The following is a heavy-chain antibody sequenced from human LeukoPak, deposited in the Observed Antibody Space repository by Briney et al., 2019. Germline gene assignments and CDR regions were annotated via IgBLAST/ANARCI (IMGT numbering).Heavy chain of an antibody. CDR1: GFTFGNYW. CDR2: MKGDGSHV. D-gene: IGHD1-7*01. Sequence: GGSLILSCAASGFTFGNYWMSWVRQAPGGGLQWVASMKGDGSHVYYVDSVKGRFTISRDNSKNTLYLQMNSLRAEDTAVYYCAKEKLPAQNWFDPWGQGTLVTVSS. V-gene: IGHV3-7*01. J-gene: IGHJ5*02. CDR3: AKEKLPAQNWFDP.